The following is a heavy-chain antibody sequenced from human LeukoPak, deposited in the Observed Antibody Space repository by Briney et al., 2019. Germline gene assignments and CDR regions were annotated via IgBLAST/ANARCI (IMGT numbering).Heavy chain of an antibody. V-gene: IGHV4-38-2*02. D-gene: IGHD3-9*01. CDR1: GYSIRRGFY. Sequence: SETLSLTCTVSGYSIRRGFYWGWIRQPPGKGREWIGNIYHSGITYYTPSLSSRVTMSVDTSKNQFHLKLSSVTAADTAVYYCARAVGYFDWLPLFDYWGQGTLVTVSS. J-gene: IGHJ4*02. CDR2: IYHSGIT. CDR3: ARAVGYFDWLPLFDY.